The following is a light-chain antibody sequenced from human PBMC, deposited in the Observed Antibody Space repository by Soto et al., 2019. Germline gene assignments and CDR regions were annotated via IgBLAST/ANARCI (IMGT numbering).Light chain of an antibody. CDR1: QSISSY. J-gene: IGKJ5*01. V-gene: IGKV1-39*01. CDR2: AAS. CDR3: QQSYSTPIT. Sequence: DIQMTQSPSSLSASVGDRVTITCRSSQSISSYLNWYQQKPGKAPQLLIYAASSLQSGVPSRFSGSGSGTDFTLTISSLQPEDFATYYCQQSYSTPITFGQGTRLEIK.